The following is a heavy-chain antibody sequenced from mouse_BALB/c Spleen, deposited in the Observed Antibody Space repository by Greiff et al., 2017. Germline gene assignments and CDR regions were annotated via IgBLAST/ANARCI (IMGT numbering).Heavy chain of an antibody. CDR3: AVYYYGSRGYFDY. J-gene: IGHJ2*01. Sequence: EVQLQQSGPSLVKPSQTLSLTCSVTGDSITSGYWNWIRKFPGNKLEYMGYISYSGSTYYNPSLKSRISITRDTSKNQYYLQLNSVTTEDTATYYCAVYYYGSRGYFDYWGQGTTLTVSS. D-gene: IGHD1-1*01. CDR2: ISYSGST. CDR1: GDSITSGY. V-gene: IGHV3-8*02.